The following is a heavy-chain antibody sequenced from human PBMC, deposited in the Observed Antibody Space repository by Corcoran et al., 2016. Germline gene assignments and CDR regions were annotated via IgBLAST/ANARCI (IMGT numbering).Heavy chain of an antibody. V-gene: IGHV4-34*01. CDR3: GRGGGWGGLDY. D-gene: IGHD3-10*01. CDR2: INHSGST. J-gene: IGHJ4*02. Sequence: QVQLQQWGAGLLKPSETLSLTCAVYGGSFSGYYWSWIRQPPGKGLEWIGEINHSGSTNYNPSLKSRVTISVDTSKNQFSLKLSSVTAADTAVYYCGRGGGWGGLDYWGQGTLVTGSS. CDR1: GGSFSGYY.